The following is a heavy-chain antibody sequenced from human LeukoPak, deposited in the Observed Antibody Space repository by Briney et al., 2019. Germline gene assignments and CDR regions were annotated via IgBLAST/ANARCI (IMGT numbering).Heavy chain of an antibody. D-gene: IGHD3-22*01. CDR2: IKSDGKT. CDR3: ARAPSEVGGYYPEYFRH. Sequence: GGPLRLSCEASGFTFSRYWMHWVRQAPGKGLVWVSRIKSDGKTNYADSVKGRFTISRDNAKNTVSLQMDSLRAEDTGVYYCARAPSEVGGYYPEYFRHWGQGTLVTVAS. J-gene: IGHJ1*01. V-gene: IGHV3-74*01. CDR1: GFTFSRYW.